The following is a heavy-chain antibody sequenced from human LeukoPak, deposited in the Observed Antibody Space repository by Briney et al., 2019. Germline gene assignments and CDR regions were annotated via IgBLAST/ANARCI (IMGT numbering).Heavy chain of an antibody. CDR3: ARYDPSDYGTTGLYYGVYFDY. Sequence: TLSPTCPLACSSVNSPCWSWVRQPARNGLGWIVYSQMNGITNYNPSLRSRVSISVDMSKNQFSLKLTSVTAPDTAIYYCARYDPSDYGTTGLYYGVYFDYWGPGILVSVSS. V-gene: IGHV4-4*08. J-gene: IGHJ4*02. CDR1: CSSVNSPC. D-gene: IGHD3-22*01. CDR2: SQMNGIT.